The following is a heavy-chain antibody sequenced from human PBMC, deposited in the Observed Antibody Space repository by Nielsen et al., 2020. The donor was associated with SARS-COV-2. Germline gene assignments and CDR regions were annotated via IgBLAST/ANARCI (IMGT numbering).Heavy chain of an antibody. CDR3: ARDVIFGVVTSYYCYGMDV. CDR2: IWYDGSNK. Sequence: VRQAPGKGLDWMAVIWYDGSNKYYADSVKGRFTISRDNAKNSLYLQMNSLRAEDTAVYYCARDVIFGVVTSYYCYGMDVWGQGTTVTVSS. V-gene: IGHV3-33*01. J-gene: IGHJ6*02. D-gene: IGHD3-3*01.